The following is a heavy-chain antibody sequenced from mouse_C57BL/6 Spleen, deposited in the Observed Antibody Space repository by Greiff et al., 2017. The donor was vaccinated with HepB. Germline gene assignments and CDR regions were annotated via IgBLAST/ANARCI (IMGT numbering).Heavy chain of an antibody. CDR3: ARSDYDGYYFDY. Sequence: EVQLQQSGPELVKPGASVKMSCKASGYTFTDYNMHWVKQSHGKSLEWIGYINPNNGGTSYNQKFKGKATLTVNKSSSTAYMELRSLTSEDSAVYYCARSDYDGYYFDYWGQGTTLTVSS. CDR1: GYTFTDYN. V-gene: IGHV1-22*01. CDR2: INPNNGGT. J-gene: IGHJ2*01. D-gene: IGHD2-4*01.